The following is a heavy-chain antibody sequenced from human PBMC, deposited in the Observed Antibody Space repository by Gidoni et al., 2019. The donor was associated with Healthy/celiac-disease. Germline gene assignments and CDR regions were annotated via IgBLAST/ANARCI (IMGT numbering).Heavy chain of an antibody. J-gene: IGHJ4*02. V-gene: IGHV3-23*04. CDR2: ISGSGGST. Sequence: EGQLVGSGGGLVQPGGSLRIAGAASGVSFRVHAMSWVRQGPGKGLDWVSAISGSGGSTYYASSVKGRFTISRDNSKNTLYLQMTSLRAEDTAVYYCAKDQEGCPSITMVRGVIIGGYFAYWGQGTLVTVSS. CDR3: AKDQEGCPSITMVRGVIIGGYFAY. D-gene: IGHD3-10*01. CDR1: GVSFRVHA.